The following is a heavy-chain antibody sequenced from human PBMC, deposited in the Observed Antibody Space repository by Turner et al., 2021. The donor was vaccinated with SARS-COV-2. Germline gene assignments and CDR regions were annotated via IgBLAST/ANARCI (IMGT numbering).Heavy chain of an antibody. CDR3: ARRGPHTGWSFDY. Sequence: QVQLQQGGAGLFQPSETLSLTCAVYGGSASADSWTWVRQPPGKGLEWIGEIGPSGSTNYSPSLKSRLTISVDRSNNHLFLQLSSLTAADTAVYYCARRGPHTGWSFDYWGQGTLVTVSS. J-gene: IGHJ4*02. V-gene: IGHV4-34*01. CDR1: GGSASADS. CDR2: IGPSGST. D-gene: IGHD6-19*01.